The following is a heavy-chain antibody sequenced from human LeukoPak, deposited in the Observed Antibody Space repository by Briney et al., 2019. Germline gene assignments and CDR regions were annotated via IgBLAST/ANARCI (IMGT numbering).Heavy chain of an antibody. V-gene: IGHV1-2*02. CDR2: VNPNSGGT. Sequence: ASVKVSCKTSGYTFNDYYVHWVRQAPGQGLEWMGWVNPNSGGTKYSQKFQGRVTMTRDTSMSTVYMELSRLRSDDSAIYYCARDPPGDYSVNLPRGRGDYWGQGTLVTVSS. CDR3: ARDPPGDYSVNLPRGRGDY. CDR1: GYTFNDYY. D-gene: IGHD4-23*01. J-gene: IGHJ4*02.